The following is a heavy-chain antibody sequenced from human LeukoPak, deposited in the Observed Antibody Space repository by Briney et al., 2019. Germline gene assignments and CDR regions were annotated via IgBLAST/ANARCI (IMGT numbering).Heavy chain of an antibody. Sequence: SETLSLTCTVSGGSISSSSFWGWTRRPPGKGLEWIGHIFYSGSTYYNPSLKSRVTLSVDTPDNQFSLRLTSVSAADTAIYYCARRGITYSTSYFDSWGQGILVTVSP. D-gene: IGHD6-13*01. J-gene: IGHJ4*02. CDR3: ARRGITYSTSYFDS. V-gene: IGHV4-39*01. CDR2: IFYSGST. CDR1: GGSISSSSF.